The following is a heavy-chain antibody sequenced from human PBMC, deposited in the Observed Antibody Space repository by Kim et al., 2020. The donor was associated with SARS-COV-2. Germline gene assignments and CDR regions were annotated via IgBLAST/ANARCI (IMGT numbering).Heavy chain of an antibody. V-gene: IGHV4-34*01. CDR3: VRGEPVTENSILGTVLMGNFFKY. CDR1: GESFIPYY. J-gene: IGHJ1*01. CDR2: IDHRGNT. D-gene: IGHD3-3*01. Sequence: SETLSLTCAVYGESFIPYYWSWIRQSPGKGLEWIAEIDHRGNTNYNPSLKSRVTISVDTSKNQFSLKLTSVTAADTAVYYCVRGEPVTENSILGTVLMGNFFKYWSQGALITVSS.